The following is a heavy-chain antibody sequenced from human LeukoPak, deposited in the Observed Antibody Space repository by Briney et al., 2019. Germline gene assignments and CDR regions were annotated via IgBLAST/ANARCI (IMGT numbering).Heavy chain of an antibody. D-gene: IGHD1-1*01. CDR2: IYTTGST. V-gene: IGHV4-4*07. J-gene: IGHJ4*02. CDR1: GGSISSYY. CDR3: ARDRGTWNDDGFDY. Sequence: ASETLSLTCTVSGGSISSYYWTWIRQPAGKGLEWIGRIYTTGSTNYNPSLKSRVTMSVDTSENQFSLKLSSVTAADTAVYYCARDRGTWNDDGFDYWGQGTLVTVSS.